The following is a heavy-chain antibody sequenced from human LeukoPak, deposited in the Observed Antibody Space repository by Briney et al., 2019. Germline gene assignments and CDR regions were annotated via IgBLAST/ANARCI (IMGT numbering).Heavy chain of an antibody. D-gene: IGHD4-11*01. CDR2: ISGTGDST. J-gene: IGHJ4*02. CDR3: AARPPIVTLGPFDY. V-gene: IGHV3-23*01. Sequence: PGGSLRLSCAVSGATVSSNYMGWVRQAPGEGLEWVSTISGTGDSTFYADSVKGRFTISRNNSKNTLYLQMNSLRVEDTAVYYCAARPPIVTLGPFDYWGQGTLVTVHS. CDR1: GATVSSNY.